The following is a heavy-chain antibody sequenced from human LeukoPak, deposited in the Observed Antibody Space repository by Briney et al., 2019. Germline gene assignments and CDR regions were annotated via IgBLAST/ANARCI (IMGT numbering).Heavy chain of an antibody. D-gene: IGHD6-13*01. CDR1: GFTFSSYA. CDR3: AILPGYSSSWYEVDY. Sequence: GGSLRLSCAAPGFTFSSYAMSWVRQAPGKGLEWVSGISGSGGSTYYADSVKGRFTISRDNSKSTLYLQMNSPRAEDTAVYYCAILPGYSSSWYEVDYWGQGTLVTVSS. J-gene: IGHJ4*02. CDR2: ISGSGGST. V-gene: IGHV3-23*01.